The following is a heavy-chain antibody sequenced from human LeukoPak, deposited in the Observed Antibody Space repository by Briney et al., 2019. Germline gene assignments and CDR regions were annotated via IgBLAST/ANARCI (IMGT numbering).Heavy chain of an antibody. CDR3: AREYSYYMDV. Sequence: PSETLSLTCIVSGGSISSSSYYWGWIRQPPGKGLEWIGSIYYSGSTYYNPSLKSRVTISVDTSKNQFSLKLSSVTAADTAVYYCAREYSYYMDVWGKGTTVTVSS. V-gene: IGHV4-39*07. J-gene: IGHJ6*03. CDR1: GGSISSSSYY. CDR2: IYYSGST.